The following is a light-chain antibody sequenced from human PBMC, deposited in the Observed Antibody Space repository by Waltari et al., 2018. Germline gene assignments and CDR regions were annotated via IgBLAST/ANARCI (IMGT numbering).Light chain of an antibody. V-gene: IGKV1-39*01. Sequence: DLQLTQSPSSLSASVEHSVTIACRESQRISSYLNWYQQKPGQAPKLLIYAASSLESGVPSRFSGSGCGTDFTLTINSLQSEDFAVYYCQQTYSNFRTFGQGTKVDVK. CDR2: AAS. J-gene: IGKJ1*01. CDR3: QQTYSNFRT. CDR1: QRISSY.